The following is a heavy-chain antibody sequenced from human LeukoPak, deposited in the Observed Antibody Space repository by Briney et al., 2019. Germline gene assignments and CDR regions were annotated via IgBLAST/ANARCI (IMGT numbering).Heavy chain of an antibody. CDR2: IIPILGIA. D-gene: IGHD3-10*01. CDR1: GGTFSSYA. CDR3: ARDSGYYDSGSYYYYYGMDV. Sequence: ASVKVSCKASGGTFSSYAISWVRQAPGQGLEWMGRIIPILGIANYAQKFQGRVTITADKSTSTAYMELSSLRSEDTAVYYCARDSGYYDSGSYYYYYGMDVWGQGTTVTVSS. V-gene: IGHV1-69*04. J-gene: IGHJ6*02.